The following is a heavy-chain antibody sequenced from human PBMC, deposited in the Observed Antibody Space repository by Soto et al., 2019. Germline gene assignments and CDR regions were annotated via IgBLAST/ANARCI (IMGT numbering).Heavy chain of an antibody. D-gene: IGHD4-17*01. CDR3: AHPRGYGVFDAYDI. CDR1: GFTFSIYA. V-gene: IGHV3-23*01. J-gene: IGHJ3*02. Sequence: GGSLRLSCVASGFTFSIYAMSWVRQAPGKGLEWVSALSASSDNTYYAASVKGRFTISRDNSMNALYLQMNSLRIEDTAVYYCAHPRGYGVFDAYDIWGQGTMVTV. CDR2: LSASSDNT.